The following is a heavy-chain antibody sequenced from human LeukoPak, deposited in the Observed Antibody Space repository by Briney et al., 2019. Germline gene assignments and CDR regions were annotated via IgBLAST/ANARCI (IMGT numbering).Heavy chain of an antibody. V-gene: IGHV1-18*01. CDR3: ARADGTNSGMNVSDV. Sequence: ASVKVSCKPSGYRFHVYVLLWVRQAPGHGLDYVGWISTYTGRAEYAQKFQGRVSVITDTSTSTAYLELTNLTSSDTGLYYCARADGTNSGMNVSDVWVLGTMVTVAS. CDR2: ISTYTGRA. D-gene: IGHD1-7*01. CDR1: GYRFHVYV. J-gene: IGHJ3*01.